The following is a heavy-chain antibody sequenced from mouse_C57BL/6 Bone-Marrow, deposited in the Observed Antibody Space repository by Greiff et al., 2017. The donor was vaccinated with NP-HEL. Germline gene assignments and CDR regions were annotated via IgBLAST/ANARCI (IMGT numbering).Heavy chain of an antibody. CDR2: ISYSGST. D-gene: IGHD3-1*01. Sequence: EVQLVESGPGMVKPSQSLSLTCTVTGYSITSGYDWHWIRPFPGNKLEWMGYISYSGSTNYNPSLKSRISITHDTSKNHFFLKLNSVTTEDTATYYCARSGIPGYFDYWGQGTTLTVSS. J-gene: IGHJ2*01. V-gene: IGHV3-1*01. CDR1: GYSITSGYD. CDR3: ARSGIPGYFDY.